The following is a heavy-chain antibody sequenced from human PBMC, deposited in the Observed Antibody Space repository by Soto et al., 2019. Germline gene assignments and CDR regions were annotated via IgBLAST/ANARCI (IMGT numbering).Heavy chain of an antibody. D-gene: IGHD3-22*01. V-gene: IGHV3-30*18. Sequence: GGSLRLSCAASGFTFSSYGMHWVRQAPGKGLEWVAVISYDGSNKYYADSVKGRFTISRDNSKNTLYLQMNSLRAEDTAVYYCAKEFTMIVVVMFHFDYWGQGTLVTVSS. CDR2: ISYDGSNK. CDR1: GFTFSSYG. J-gene: IGHJ4*02. CDR3: AKEFTMIVVVMFHFDY.